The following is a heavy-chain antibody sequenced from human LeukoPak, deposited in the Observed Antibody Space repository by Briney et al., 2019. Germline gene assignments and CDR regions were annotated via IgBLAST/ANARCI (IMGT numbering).Heavy chain of an antibody. Sequence: PSQTLSLTCTVSGGSFSSGDYYWSWIRQPPGKGLEWLVYIYYSGSTYYNPSLKSRATISVDTTKNQFSLKLSSVTAADTAVYYCARGSDYYMDVWGKGTTVTVSS. CDR3: ARGSDYYMDV. CDR1: GGSFSSGDYY. CDR2: IYYSGST. V-gene: IGHV4-30-4*08. J-gene: IGHJ6*03.